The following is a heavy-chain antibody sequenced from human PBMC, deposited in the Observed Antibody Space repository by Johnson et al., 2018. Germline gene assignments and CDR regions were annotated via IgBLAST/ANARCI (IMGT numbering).Heavy chain of an antibody. CDR2: INSDGSTT. CDR1: GFTFSSYW. V-gene: IGHV3-74*01. J-gene: IGHJ3*02. CDR3: ANDGFSYGYPFDI. Sequence: VQLQESGGGLVQPGGSLRLSCAASGFTFSSYWMHWVRQAPGKGLVWVSRINSDGSTTNYADFVKGRFTISRDNAKNTLYLQINSLRAEDTAVYYCANDGFSYGYPFDIWGQGTMVIVSS. D-gene: IGHD5-18*01.